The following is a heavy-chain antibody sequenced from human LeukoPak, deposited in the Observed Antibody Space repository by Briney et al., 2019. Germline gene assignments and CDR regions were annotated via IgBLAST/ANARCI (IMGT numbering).Heavy chain of an antibody. CDR2: ISGNGAST. Sequence: GGSLRLSCAASGFTFSDYTMSWVRQAPGRGLEWVSSISGNGASTYYADSVKGRFTISRDKSKNTLSLQMRSLRGEDTAVYYCAKGDTGMIRRYHLDNWGQGTLVTVSS. CDR3: AKGDTGMIRRYHLDN. J-gene: IGHJ4*02. D-gene: IGHD5-18*01. V-gene: IGHV3-23*01. CDR1: GFTFSDYT.